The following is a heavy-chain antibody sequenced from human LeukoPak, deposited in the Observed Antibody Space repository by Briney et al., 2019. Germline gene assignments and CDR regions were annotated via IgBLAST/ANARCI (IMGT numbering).Heavy chain of an antibody. CDR1: GGTFSSYA. CDR3: ARNAVPDRPFSGMDV. D-gene: IGHD2-2*01. Sequence: SVKVSCKASGGTFSSYAISWVRQAPGQGLEWMGGIIPIFGTANYAQKFQGRVTITADESTSAAYMELSSLRSEDTAVYYCARNAVPDRPFSGMDVWGKGTTVTVSS. CDR2: IIPIFGTA. V-gene: IGHV1-69*13. J-gene: IGHJ6*04.